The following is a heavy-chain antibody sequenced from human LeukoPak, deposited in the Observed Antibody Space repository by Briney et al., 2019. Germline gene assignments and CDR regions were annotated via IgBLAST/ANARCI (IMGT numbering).Heavy chain of an antibody. V-gene: IGHV4-31*03. CDR2: IYYSGST. Sequence: SETLSLTCTVSGGSISSGGYYWSWIRQHPGKGLEWIGYIYYSGSTYYNPSLKSRVTISVDTSKNQFSLKLSSVTAADTAVYYCARLVGGGSTSCQYYFDYWGQGTLVTVSS. J-gene: IGHJ4*02. CDR1: GGSISSGGYY. CDR3: ARLVGGGSTSCQYYFDY. D-gene: IGHD2-2*01.